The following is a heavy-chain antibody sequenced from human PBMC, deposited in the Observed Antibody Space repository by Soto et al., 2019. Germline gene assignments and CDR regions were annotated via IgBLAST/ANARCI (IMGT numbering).Heavy chain of an antibody. V-gene: IGHV1-69*13. CDR2: IIPIFGTA. J-gene: IGHJ4*02. CDR3: ATSYGNAWYTY. Sequence: SVKVSCKASGGTFSSYAISWVRQAPGQGLEWMGGIIPIFGTANYAQKFQGRVTITADESMSTAYMELSSLRSENTAVYYCATSYGNAWYTYWGQGTKVTVSS. D-gene: IGHD6-13*01. CDR1: GGTFSSYA.